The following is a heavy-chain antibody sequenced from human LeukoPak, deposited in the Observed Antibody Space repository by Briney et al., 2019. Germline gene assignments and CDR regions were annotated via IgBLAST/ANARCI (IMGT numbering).Heavy chain of an antibody. CDR1: GYTFSSFD. CDR2: MNPNSVNT. Sequence: ASVKVSCKTSGYTFSSFDVIWVRQATGQGLEWIGWMNPNSVNTDYAQKFRGRVTITTDESTSTAYMELSSLRSEDTAVYYCARDSPLVAAAGYFDYWGQGTLVTVSS. J-gene: IGHJ4*02. D-gene: IGHD6-13*01. CDR3: ARDSPLVAAAGYFDY. V-gene: IGHV1-8*01.